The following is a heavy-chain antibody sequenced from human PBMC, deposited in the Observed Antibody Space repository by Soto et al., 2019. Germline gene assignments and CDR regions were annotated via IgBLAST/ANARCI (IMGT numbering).Heavy chain of an antibody. V-gene: IGHV3-30*18. Sequence: GGSVRLSCAASGFTFSSYGMHWVRPAPGKGLEWVAVISYDGSNKYYADSVKGRFTISRDNSKNTLYLQMNSLRAEDTAVYYCAKVDSGSFDYSGPGTLVTVST. CDR2: ISYDGSNK. CDR1: GFTFSSYG. D-gene: IGHD1-26*01. CDR3: AKVDSGSFDY. J-gene: IGHJ4*02.